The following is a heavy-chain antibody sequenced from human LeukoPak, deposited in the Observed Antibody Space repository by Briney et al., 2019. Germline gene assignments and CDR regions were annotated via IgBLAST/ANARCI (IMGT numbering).Heavy chain of an antibody. CDR2: IYPGDSDT. D-gene: IGHD5-12*01. J-gene: IGHJ6*03. Sequence: GESLKISCKGSGYSFTSYWIGWVRQMPGKGLEWMGNIYPGDSDTRYSPSFPGQVTISADKSISTAYLQWSSLKASDTAMYYCSRSSGYDHNYYYYYMDVWGKGTTVTVSS. CDR3: SRSSGYDHNYYYYYMDV. V-gene: IGHV5-51*01. CDR1: GYSFTSYW.